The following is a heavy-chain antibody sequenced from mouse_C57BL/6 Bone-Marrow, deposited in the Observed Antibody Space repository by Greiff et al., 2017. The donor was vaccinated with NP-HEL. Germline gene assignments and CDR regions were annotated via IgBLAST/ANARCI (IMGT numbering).Heavy chain of an antibody. CDR2: ISDGGSYT. D-gene: IGHD2-5*01. CDR3: ARERDYYSNPYYFDY. J-gene: IGHJ2*01. V-gene: IGHV5-4*01. CDR1: GFTFSSYA. Sequence: VQLKESGGGLVKPGGSLKLSCAASGFTFSSYAMSWVRQTPEKRLEWVATISDGGSYTYYPDNVKGRFTISRDNAKNNLYLQMSHLKSEDTAMYYCARERDYYSNPYYFDYWGQGTTLTVSS.